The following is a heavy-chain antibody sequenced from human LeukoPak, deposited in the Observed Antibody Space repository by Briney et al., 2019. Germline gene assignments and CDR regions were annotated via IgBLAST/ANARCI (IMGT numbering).Heavy chain of an antibody. CDR2: IHYSGST. Sequence: PSETLSLTCTVSGGSIGSYYWSWIPHPPGKGLEWIGYIHYSGSTNQNPSLKSRVTISIDTSKNQISLRLTSVTAADTAVYYCAGSGNYGDWYVDLWGRGTLVTVSS. V-gene: IGHV4-59*01. CDR1: GGSIGSYY. D-gene: IGHD4-11*01. CDR3: AGSGNYGDWYVDL. J-gene: IGHJ2*01.